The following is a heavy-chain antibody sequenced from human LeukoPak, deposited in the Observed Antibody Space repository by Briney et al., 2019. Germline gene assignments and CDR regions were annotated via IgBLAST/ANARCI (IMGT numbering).Heavy chain of an antibody. Sequence: PGGSLRLSCAASGFTFSNHGMNWVRQAPGKGLEWVSGISPSGDITYYADSVKGRFTISRDSSKNTLSLQMNSLRAEDTAIYYCARGVVVVATTPLDYWGQGTLVTVSS. CDR1: GFTFSNHG. CDR3: ARGVVVVATTPLDY. J-gene: IGHJ4*02. D-gene: IGHD2-15*01. CDR2: ISPSGDIT. V-gene: IGHV3-23*01.